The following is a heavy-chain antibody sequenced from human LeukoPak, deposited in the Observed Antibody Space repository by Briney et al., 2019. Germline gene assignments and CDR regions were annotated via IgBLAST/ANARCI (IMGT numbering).Heavy chain of an antibody. J-gene: IGHJ4*02. D-gene: IGHD2-2*01. CDR2: ISSSSTI. CDR3: ARTTYQPDVYYFDY. CDR1: GFTFSSYS. Sequence: PGGSLRLSCAASGFTFSSYSMNWVRQAPGKGLEWVSYISSSSTIYYADSVKGRFTISRDNAKNSLYLQMNSLRAEDTAVYYCARTTYQPDVYYFDYWGQGTLVTVSS. V-gene: IGHV3-48*04.